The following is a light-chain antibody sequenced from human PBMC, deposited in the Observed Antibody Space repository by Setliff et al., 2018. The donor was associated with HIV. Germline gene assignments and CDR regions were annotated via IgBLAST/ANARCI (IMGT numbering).Light chain of an antibody. CDR3: CSYTSSSTFV. J-gene: IGLJ2*01. Sequence: QSALTQPASVSGSPGQSITISCTGTSSDIGDYNYASWYKQHPGKAPKVMIYDVSKRPSGVSTRFSGSKSGDTASLTISGLQAEDEAHYYCCSYTSSSTFVFGGGTKVTVL. CDR1: SSDIGDYNY. V-gene: IGLV2-14*03. CDR2: DVS.